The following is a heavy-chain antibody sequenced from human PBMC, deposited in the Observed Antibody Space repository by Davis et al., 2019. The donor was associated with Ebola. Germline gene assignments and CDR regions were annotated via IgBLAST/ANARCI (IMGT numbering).Heavy chain of an antibody. V-gene: IGHV1-69*13. CDR2: IISIFGTA. D-gene: IGHD3-10*01. CDR3: ASAYGSGSYQTNYYYGMDV. CDR1: GGTFSSYA. Sequence: SVKVSCKASGGTFSSYAISWVRQAPGQGLEWMGGIISIFGTANYAQKFQGRVTITADESTSTAYMELSSLRSEDTAVYYCASAYGSGSYQTNYYYGMDVWGQGTTVTVSS. J-gene: IGHJ6*02.